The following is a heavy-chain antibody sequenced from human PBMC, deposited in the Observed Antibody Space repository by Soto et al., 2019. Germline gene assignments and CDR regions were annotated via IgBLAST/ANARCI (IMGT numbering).Heavy chain of an antibody. V-gene: IGHV3-9*01. D-gene: IGHD3-10*01. CDR1: GFTFDDYA. CDR2: ISWNSGSI. Sequence: SLRLSCAASGFTFDDYAMHWVRQAPGKGLEWVSGISWNSGSIGYADSVKGRFTISRDNAKNSLYLQMNSLRAEDTALYYCAKDMSYGSGSYNAFDIWGQGTMVTVSS. CDR3: AKDMSYGSGSYNAFDI. J-gene: IGHJ3*02.